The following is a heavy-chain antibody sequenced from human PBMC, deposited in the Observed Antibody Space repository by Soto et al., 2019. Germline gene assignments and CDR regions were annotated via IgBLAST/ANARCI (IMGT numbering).Heavy chain of an antibody. J-gene: IGHJ6*02. CDR3: ARSTYYDFWSGPEYYGMDV. Sequence: ASVKVSCKASGGTFSSYAISWVRQAPGQGLEWMGWINPNSGGTNYAQKFQGWVTMTRDTSISTAYMELSRLRSDDTAVYYCARSTYYDFWSGPEYYGMDVWGQGTTVTVSS. CDR2: INPNSGGT. D-gene: IGHD3-3*01. V-gene: IGHV1-2*04. CDR1: GGTFSSYA.